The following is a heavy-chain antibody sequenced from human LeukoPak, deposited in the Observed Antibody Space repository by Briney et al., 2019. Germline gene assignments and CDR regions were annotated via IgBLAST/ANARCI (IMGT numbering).Heavy chain of an antibody. J-gene: IGHJ4*02. CDR1: GFTFTSSA. CDR2: IVVGSGNT. Sequence: SVKVSCKASGFTFTSSAMQGVRQARGQRREGMGWIVVGSGNTNYAQKVQERVTITRDMSTSTAYMELSSLRSEDTAVYYCAAGENLLWFGESDYWGQGTLVTVSS. CDR3: AAGENLLWFGESDY. V-gene: IGHV1-58*02. D-gene: IGHD3-10*01.